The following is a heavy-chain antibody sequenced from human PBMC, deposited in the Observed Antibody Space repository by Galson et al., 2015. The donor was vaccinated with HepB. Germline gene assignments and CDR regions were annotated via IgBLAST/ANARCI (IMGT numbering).Heavy chain of an antibody. CDR2: ISSDGRDA. V-gene: IGHV3-74*01. CDR3: IRDPGDFDY. J-gene: IGHJ4*02. Sequence: SLRLSCAASGFTFSHYWMNWVRQAPGKGLVWLSRISSDGRDARSADSVKDRFTIFRDNAKNTLYLQMHSLSAEDTAVYYCIRDPGDFDYWGQGTLVTVSS. D-gene: IGHD3-10*01. CDR1: GFTFSHYW.